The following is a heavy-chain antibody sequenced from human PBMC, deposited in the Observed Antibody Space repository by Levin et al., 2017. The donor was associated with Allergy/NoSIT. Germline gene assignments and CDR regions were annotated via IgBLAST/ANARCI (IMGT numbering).Heavy chain of an antibody. Sequence: SQTLSLTCTVSGGSISDTDYYWAWIRQPPGKGLEWIGSMYYSGNTYYNPSLQSRLTMSVDTSENYFSLKMRSVTAADTAVYFCARWGPTVAGLYYFDNWGQGTLVTVSS. D-gene: IGHD6-19*01. CDR3: ARWGPTVAGLYYFDN. CDR1: GGSISDTDYY. V-gene: IGHV4-39*02. J-gene: IGHJ4*02. CDR2: MYYSGNT.